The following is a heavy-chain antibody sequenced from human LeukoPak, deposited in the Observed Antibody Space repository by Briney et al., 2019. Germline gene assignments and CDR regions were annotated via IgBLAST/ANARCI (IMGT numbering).Heavy chain of an antibody. CDR1: GGSIRSSTHN. CDR2: IYYSGTT. D-gene: IGHD6-6*01. J-gene: IGHJ4*02. CDR3: ARSTRSSGDFDY. V-gene: IGHV4-39*01. Sequence: SETLSLTCTGSGGSIRSSTHNWDWIRQPPGKGLEWIGHIYYSGTTYYNPSLQSRVTISVDTSKNQFSLNLNSVTAADTAVYYCARSTRSSGDFDYWGQGILVIVSP.